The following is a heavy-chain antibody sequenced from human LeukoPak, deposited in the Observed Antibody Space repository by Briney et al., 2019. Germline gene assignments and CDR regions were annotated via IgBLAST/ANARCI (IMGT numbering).Heavy chain of an antibody. V-gene: IGHV1-3*03. J-gene: IGHJ3*02. CDR1: GYTFTTYA. CDR3: ARGLYRGAFDI. Sequence: ASVKVSCKASGYTFTTYAIHWVRQAPGQRLEWMGWINPGNGDTRYSQYFQGRVTITRDTSATTAYMELSSLRSEDMAVYYCARGLYRGAFDIWGQGTMVTVSS. CDR2: INPGNGDT. D-gene: IGHD1-14*01.